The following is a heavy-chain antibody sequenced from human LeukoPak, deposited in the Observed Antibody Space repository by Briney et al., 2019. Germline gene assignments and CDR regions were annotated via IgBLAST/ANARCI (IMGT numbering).Heavy chain of an antibody. D-gene: IGHD2-2*01. J-gene: IGHJ6*02. V-gene: IGHV3-11*01. Sequence: KPGGSLRLSCAASGFTFSDYYMSWIRQAPGKGLEWVSYISSNGSTIYYADSVKGRFTISRDNAKNSLYLQMNSLRAEDTAVYYCARDGAPLVVVPAAYPVRTWYGMDVWGQGTTVTVSS. CDR3: ARDGAPLVVVPAAYPVRTWYGMDV. CDR2: ISSNGSTI. CDR1: GFTFSDYY.